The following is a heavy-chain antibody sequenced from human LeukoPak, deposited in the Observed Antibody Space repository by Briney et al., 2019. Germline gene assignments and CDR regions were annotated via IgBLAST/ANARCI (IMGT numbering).Heavy chain of an antibody. CDR1: GYTFTSYY. CDR3: ARHYGNDILTESGFDP. CDR2: INPNSGGT. D-gene: IGHD3-9*01. V-gene: IGHV1-2*02. Sequence: ASVKVSCKASGYTFTSYYIHWVRQAPGQGLELMGWINPNSGGTNYAQKFQNRVTMTSDTSISTAYMELGRLRSDDTAVYYCARHYGNDILTESGFDPWGQGTLVTVSS. J-gene: IGHJ5*02.